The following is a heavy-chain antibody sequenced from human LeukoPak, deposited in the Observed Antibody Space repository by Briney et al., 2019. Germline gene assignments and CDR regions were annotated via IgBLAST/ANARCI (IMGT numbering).Heavy chain of an antibody. CDR2: ISPDSTEI. Sequence: GGSLRLSCAASGFTFSSYSITWVRQAPGKGLEWVSYISPDSTEIYYADSVKGRFTISRDNAKNSLYLQMNSLRAEDTAVYHCASGMRVGPNIWGQGTLVTVSS. V-gene: IGHV3-21*05. D-gene: IGHD1-26*01. CDR3: ASGMRVGPNI. J-gene: IGHJ4*02. CDR1: GFTFSSYS.